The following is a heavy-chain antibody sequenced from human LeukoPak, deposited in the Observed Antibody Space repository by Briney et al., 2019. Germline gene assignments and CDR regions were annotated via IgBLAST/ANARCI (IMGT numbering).Heavy chain of an antibody. Sequence: SETLSLTCTVSGGSISSYYWSWIRQPAGKGLEWIGRIYTSGSTNYNPSPKSRVTMSVDTSKNQFSLKLSSVTAADTAVYYCAREDTIFGVVLYYFDYWGQGTLVTVSS. V-gene: IGHV4-4*07. CDR3: AREDTIFGVVLYYFDY. J-gene: IGHJ4*02. D-gene: IGHD3-3*01. CDR2: IYTSGST. CDR1: GGSISSYY.